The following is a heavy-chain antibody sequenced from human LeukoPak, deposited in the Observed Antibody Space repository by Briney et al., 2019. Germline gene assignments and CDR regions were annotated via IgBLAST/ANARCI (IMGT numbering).Heavy chain of an antibody. J-gene: IGHJ4*02. CDR2: INSDESSA. V-gene: IGHV3-74*01. CDR3: ARDGYSSGWYLNY. CDR1: GFTFNSYW. D-gene: IGHD6-19*01. Sequence: PGGSLRLSCAASGFTFNSYWMHWVRQAPGKGLVWVSRINSDESSASYADSVKGRFTISRDNAKNTLYLQMNSLRAEDTAVYYCARDGYSSGWYLNYWGQGTLVTVSS.